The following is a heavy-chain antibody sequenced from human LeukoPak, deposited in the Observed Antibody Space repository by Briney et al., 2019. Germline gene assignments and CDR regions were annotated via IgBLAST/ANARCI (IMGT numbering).Heavy chain of an antibody. D-gene: IGHD5-18*01. CDR1: GGSISSYY. V-gene: IGHV4-4*07. Sequence: SETLSLTCTVSGGSISSYYWSWIRQPAGKGLEWIGRIYTSGSTNYNPSLKSRVTMSVDTSKNQFSLKLSSVTAADTAAYYCARDLSADSYGAPFDYWGQGTLVTVSS. CDR2: IYTSGST. J-gene: IGHJ4*02. CDR3: ARDLSADSYGAPFDY.